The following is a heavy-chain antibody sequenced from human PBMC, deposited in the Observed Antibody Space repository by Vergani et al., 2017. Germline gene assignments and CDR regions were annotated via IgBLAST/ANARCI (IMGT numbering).Heavy chain of an antibody. D-gene: IGHD6-13*01. J-gene: IGHJ6*02. CDR3: AREQLGRGDYYYGMDV. Sequence: QVPLVQSGAEVKKPGASVKVSCKASGYTFTSYYMHWVRQAPGQGLEWMGIINPSGGSTSYAQKFQGRVTMTRDTSTSTVYMELSSLRSEDTAVYYCAREQLGRGDYYYGMDVWGQGTTVTVSS. V-gene: IGHV1-46*01. CDR1: GYTFTSYY. CDR2: INPSGGST.